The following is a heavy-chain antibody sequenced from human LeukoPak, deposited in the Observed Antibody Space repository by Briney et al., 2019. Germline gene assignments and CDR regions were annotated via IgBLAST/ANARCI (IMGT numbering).Heavy chain of an antibody. CDR3: ARGDYYGSNWFDP. V-gene: IGHV4-39*01. Sequence: PSDTLSLTCTVSADSISSYYWSWIRQPPGKGLEWIGSIYYSGSTYYNPSLKSRVTISVDTSKNQFSLKLSSVTAADTAVYYCARGDYYGSNWFDPWGQGTLVTVSS. CDR1: ADSISSYY. CDR2: IYYSGST. D-gene: IGHD3-10*01. J-gene: IGHJ5*02.